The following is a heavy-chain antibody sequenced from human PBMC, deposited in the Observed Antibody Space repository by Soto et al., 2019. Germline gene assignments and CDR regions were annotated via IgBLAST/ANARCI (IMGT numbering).Heavy chain of an antibody. D-gene: IGHD1-20*01. V-gene: IGHV3-23*01. CDR1: GFSVNTYA. Sequence: GGSLRLSCAASGFSVNTYAMSWVRQAPGKGLEWVSTTGISGRTTYYADSVKGRFTVSRDDSQNTLDLQMSSLRAEDTAVYYCATVHNTSRSFNYWGQGTLVTVSS. CDR2: TGISGRTT. J-gene: IGHJ4*02. CDR3: ATVHNTSRSFNY.